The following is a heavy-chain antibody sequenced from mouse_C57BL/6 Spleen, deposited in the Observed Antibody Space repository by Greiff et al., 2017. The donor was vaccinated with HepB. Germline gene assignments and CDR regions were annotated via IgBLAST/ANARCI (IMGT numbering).Heavy chain of an antibody. J-gene: IGHJ4*01. Sequence: DVKLVESEGGLVQPGSSMKLSCTASGFTFSDYYMAWVRQVPEKGLEWVANINYDGSSTYYLDSLKSRFIISRDNAKNILYLQMSSLKSEDTATLYCAREGTVVEGDAMDYWGQGTSVTVSS. CDR2: INYDGSST. D-gene: IGHD1-1*01. CDR1: GFTFSDYY. V-gene: IGHV5-16*01. CDR3: AREGTVVEGDAMDY.